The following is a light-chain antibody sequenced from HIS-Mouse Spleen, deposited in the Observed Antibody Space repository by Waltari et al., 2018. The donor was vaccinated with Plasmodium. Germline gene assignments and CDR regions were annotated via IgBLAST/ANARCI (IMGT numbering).Light chain of an antibody. CDR3: QQRSNWPRVLT. J-gene: IGKJ4*01. Sequence: EIVLTQSPATLSLSPGERATLSCRASQSVRSYLAWYQQKPGQAPRLLIYDASNRATGIPARFSGSGSGTDFTLTISSLEPEDFAVYYCQQRSNWPRVLTFGGGTKVGIK. CDR1: QSVRSY. V-gene: IGKV3-11*01. CDR2: DAS.